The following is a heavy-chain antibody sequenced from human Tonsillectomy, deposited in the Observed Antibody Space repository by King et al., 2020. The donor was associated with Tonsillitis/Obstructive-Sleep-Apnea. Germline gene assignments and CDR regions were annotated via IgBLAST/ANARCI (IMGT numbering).Heavy chain of an antibody. CDR3: STGLVQVPGAYAFDV. J-gene: IGHJ3*01. D-gene: IGHD2-21*01. CDR2: IRSKAKSSAT. V-gene: IGHV3-73*02. Sequence: QLVQSGGGVVQPGGSLKLSCEASGFTFSGSGINWVRQASGKGLEWVGRIRSKAKSSATEYVASVRGGLTISRDDSTTMAYLQMSSLKIDDTAVYYCSTGLVQVPGAYAFDVWSQGSMVTVSS. CDR1: GFTFSGSG.